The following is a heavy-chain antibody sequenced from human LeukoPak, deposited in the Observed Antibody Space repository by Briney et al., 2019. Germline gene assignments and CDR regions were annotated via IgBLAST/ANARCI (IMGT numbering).Heavy chain of an antibody. D-gene: IGHD3-3*01. Sequence: SGGSLRLSCAASGFTFSSYAMHWVRQAPGKGLEWVAVISYDGSNKYYADSVKGRFTISRDNAKNSLYLQMNSLRAEDTAVYYCARAGGYYDFWSGYRHFDYWGQGTLVTVSS. CDR3: ARAGGYYDFWSGYRHFDY. CDR1: GFTFSSYA. CDR2: ISYDGSNK. V-gene: IGHV3-30-3*01. J-gene: IGHJ4*02.